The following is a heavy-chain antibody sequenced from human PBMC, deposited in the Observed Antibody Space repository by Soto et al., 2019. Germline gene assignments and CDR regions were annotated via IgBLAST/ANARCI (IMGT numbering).Heavy chain of an antibody. D-gene: IGHD7-27*01. Sequence: GGSLRLSCAASGFTVSSNYMSWVRQAPGKGLEWVSVIYSGGSTYYADSVKGRFTISRDNSKNTLYLQMNSLRAEDTAVYYCARMSNWGSLYYYYYMDVWGKGTTVTVSS. V-gene: IGHV3-66*01. CDR1: GFTVSSNY. CDR3: ARMSNWGSLYYYYYMDV. J-gene: IGHJ6*03. CDR2: IYSGGST.